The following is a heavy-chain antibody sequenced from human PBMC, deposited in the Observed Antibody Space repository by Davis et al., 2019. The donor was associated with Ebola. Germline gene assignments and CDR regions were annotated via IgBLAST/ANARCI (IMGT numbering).Heavy chain of an antibody. CDR3: ATNRAKKFDN. V-gene: IGHV4-4*02. CDR2: SSHSGDT. Sequence: MPSETLSLTCAVSGDSIRSSNWWNWVRQPPGKGLEWLGESSHSGDTKYNPSLKSRVTVSVDESKNQFSLKLDSVTAADTAVYYCATNRAKKFDNWGQGTLVTVSS. J-gene: IGHJ4*02. D-gene: IGHD1-14*01. CDR1: GDSIRSSNW.